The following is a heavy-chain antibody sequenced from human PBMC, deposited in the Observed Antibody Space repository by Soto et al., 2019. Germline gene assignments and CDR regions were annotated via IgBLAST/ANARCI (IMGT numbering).Heavy chain of an antibody. CDR1: GFTFSSTG. J-gene: IGHJ4*02. Sequence: QVQLVESGGGVAQPGRSLRLSCAASGFTFSSTGMNWVRQAPGKGLEWVAGIWFDGKNKYYADSVKGRFTISRDNSKNTLDLQMNSLRDEDTAMYYCVREGDILTGHVWDYWGQGTLVTVSS. CDR2: IWFDGKNK. CDR3: VREGDILTGHVWDY. V-gene: IGHV3-33*01. D-gene: IGHD3-9*01.